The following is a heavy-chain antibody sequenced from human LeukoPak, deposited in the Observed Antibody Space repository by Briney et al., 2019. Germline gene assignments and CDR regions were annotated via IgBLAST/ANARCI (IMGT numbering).Heavy chain of an antibody. Sequence: SETLSPTCNVSGGSISNYYWNWIRQPAGKGLEWIGRFYARGNTNYNPSLKSRVTMSVDTSKNQLSLKLTSVTAADTAVYYCAGSYKFAYYYYMDVWGKGTTVTVSS. J-gene: IGHJ6*03. CDR3: AGSYKFAYYYYMDV. V-gene: IGHV4-4*07. CDR2: FYARGNT. D-gene: IGHD5-24*01. CDR1: GGSISNYY.